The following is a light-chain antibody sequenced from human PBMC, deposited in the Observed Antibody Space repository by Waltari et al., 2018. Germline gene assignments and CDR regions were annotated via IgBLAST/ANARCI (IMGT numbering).Light chain of an antibody. CDR1: QGIRND. CDR3: LQDYNYPFT. V-gene: IGKV1-6*01. CDR2: AAS. J-gene: IGKJ3*01. Sequence: AIQMTQSPSSLSASVGDRVTITCRSSQGIRNDLGWYQQKPGKAPKLLIYAASSLQSGVPSRFSGRGSGTDFTLIISSLQPEDFATYYCLQDYNYPFTFGPGTKVDIK.